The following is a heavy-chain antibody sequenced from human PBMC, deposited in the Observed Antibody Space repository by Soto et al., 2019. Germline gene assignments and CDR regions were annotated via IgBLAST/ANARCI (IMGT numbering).Heavy chain of an antibody. CDR2: IYVGGDT. V-gene: IGHV3-53*01. J-gene: IGHJ6*02. Sequence: GGSLRLSYAASGFTVSRNYMSWVRQAPGKGLEWVSVIYVGGDTYYADSVKGRFTISRDDSKNTLYLQMNSLRAEDTAVYYCARRFYGMDVWGQGTTVTVSS. CDR1: GFTVSRNY. CDR3: ARRFYGMDV.